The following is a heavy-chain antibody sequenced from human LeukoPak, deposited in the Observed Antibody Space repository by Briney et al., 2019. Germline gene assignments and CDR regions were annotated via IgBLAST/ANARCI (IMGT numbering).Heavy chain of an antibody. D-gene: IGHD4-11*01. CDR2: IYYSGST. CDR3: ARAPKGMTTVRYYYYYYMDV. V-gene: IGHV4-31*03. CDR1: SGSITSGGYY. J-gene: IGHJ6*03. Sequence: PSQTRSLTCTVSSGSITSGGYYWNWIRQHPGKGLEWIGYIYYSGSTFYNPSLKSRVTMSVDTSKNQFSLKLSSVTAADTAVYYCARAPKGMTTVRYYYYYYMDVWGKGTTVTVSS.